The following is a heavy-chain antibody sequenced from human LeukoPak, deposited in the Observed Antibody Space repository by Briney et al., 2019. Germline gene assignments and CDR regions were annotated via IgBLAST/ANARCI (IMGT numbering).Heavy chain of an antibody. CDR3: ARGGIVVVVPFDY. D-gene: IGHD2-15*01. CDR1: GGSFSGYY. CDR2: INHSGST. Sequence: SETLSLTCAVYGGSFSGYYWSWIRQPPGKGLEWIGEINHSGSTNYNPSHKSRVTISVDTSKNQFSLKLSSVTAADTAVYYCARGGIVVVVPFDYWGQGTLVTVSS. V-gene: IGHV4-34*01. J-gene: IGHJ4*02.